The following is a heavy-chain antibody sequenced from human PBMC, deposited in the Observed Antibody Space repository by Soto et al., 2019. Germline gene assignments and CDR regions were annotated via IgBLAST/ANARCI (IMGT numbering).Heavy chain of an antibody. Sequence: QITLKESGPTLVKPTQTLTLTCTFSGFSLSTSGVGVGWIRQPPGKALEWLARIYWDDDKRYIPSLKSRLTITKYTSKNQVVLTMTNMDPVDTAKYYCAHRRLTSMIVDYWGQGTLVTVSS. CDR2: IYWDDDK. V-gene: IGHV2-5*02. CDR3: AHRRLTSMIVDY. J-gene: IGHJ4*02. D-gene: IGHD3-22*01. CDR1: GFSLSTSGVG.